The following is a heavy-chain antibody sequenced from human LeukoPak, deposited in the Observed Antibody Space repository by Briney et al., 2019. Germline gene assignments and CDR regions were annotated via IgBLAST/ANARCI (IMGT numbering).Heavy chain of an antibody. CDR3: ARDLREGFDY. V-gene: IGHV3-7*01. CDR1: GGSFSGYY. D-gene: IGHD3-16*01. J-gene: IGHJ4*02. Sequence: ETLSLTCAVYGGSFSGYYWSWVRQAPGKGLEWVANIKQDGSEKYYVDSVKGRFTISRDNTKNSLYLQMNSLRAEDTAVYYCARDLREGFDYWGQGTLVTVSS. CDR2: IKQDGSEK.